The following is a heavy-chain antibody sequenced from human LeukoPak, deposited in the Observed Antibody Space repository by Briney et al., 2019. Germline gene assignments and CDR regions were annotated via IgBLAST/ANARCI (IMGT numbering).Heavy chain of an antibody. V-gene: IGHV3-23*01. CDR1: GFTFSSYT. CDR2: ITTSDGNT. CDR3: AKDGGLWVSAHWGDS. Sequence: GEPLRLSCAASGFTFSSYTMSWVRQAPGKGLEWVSTITTSDGNTYYADSVKGRFTVSRDNSKNTLFLQMNSLRAEDTAVYYCAKDGGLWVSAHWGDSWGRGTLVTVSS. J-gene: IGHJ4*02. D-gene: IGHD7-27*01.